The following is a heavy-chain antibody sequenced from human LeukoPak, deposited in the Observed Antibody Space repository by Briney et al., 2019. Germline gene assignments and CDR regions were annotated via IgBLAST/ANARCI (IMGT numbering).Heavy chain of an antibody. V-gene: IGHV3-30-3*01. CDR3: AGYSGSYN. Sequence: PGGSLRLSCAASGFTFSSYAMHWVRQAPGKGLEWVAVISYDGSNKYYADSVKGRFTTSRDNSKNTLYLQMSSLRAEDTAVYYCAGYSGSYNWGQGTLVTVSS. D-gene: IGHD1-26*01. CDR2: ISYDGSNK. CDR1: GFTFSSYA. J-gene: IGHJ4*02.